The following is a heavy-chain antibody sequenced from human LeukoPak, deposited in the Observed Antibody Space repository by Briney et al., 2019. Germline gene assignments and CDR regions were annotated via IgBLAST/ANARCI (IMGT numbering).Heavy chain of an antibody. CDR1: GGSLRDHY. D-gene: IGHD2-15*01. CDR3: ARPYCSHGSCYHNFDY. V-gene: IGHV4-34*01. J-gene: IGHJ4*02. CDR2: INDSGST. Sequence: SETLSLTCSVSGGSLRDHYWSWIRQVPGKGPEWIGEINDSGSTNYNPSLEGRVTLSVDTSKNQFSLKMRSVTAADTSIYYCARPYCSHGSCYHNFDYWGQGTLGTVSS.